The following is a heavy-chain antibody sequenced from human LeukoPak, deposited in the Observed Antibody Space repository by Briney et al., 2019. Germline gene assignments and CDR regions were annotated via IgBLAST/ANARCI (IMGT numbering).Heavy chain of an antibody. J-gene: IGHJ4*02. V-gene: IGHV3-33*01. CDR1: GFTFSSYG. Sequence: GGSLRLSCAASGFTFSSYGMHWVRQAPGKGLEWVAVIWYDGSNKYYADSVKGRFTISRDNSKNTLYLQMNSLRAEDTVVYYCARDQKVRTGTTPFYYWGQGTLVTVSS. CDR2: IWYDGSNK. D-gene: IGHD1-1*01. CDR3: ARDQKVRTGTTPFYY.